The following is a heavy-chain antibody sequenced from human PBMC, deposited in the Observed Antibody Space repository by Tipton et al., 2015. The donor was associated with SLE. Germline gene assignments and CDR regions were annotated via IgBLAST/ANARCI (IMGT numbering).Heavy chain of an antibody. CDR3: ARDWNWAFDF. J-gene: IGHJ4*02. CDR1: GFSFSTYG. V-gene: IGHV3-30*02. CDR2: IQTDGTKE. D-gene: IGHD1-7*01. Sequence: QLVQSGGGVVQPGMSLSLSCAASGFSFSTYGMHWVRQAPGKGLEWVAFIQTDGTKEYADSAKGRLTVSRDNSKNTLFLHMNSLRDEDTAIYYCARDWNWAFDFWGQGTLVTVSS.